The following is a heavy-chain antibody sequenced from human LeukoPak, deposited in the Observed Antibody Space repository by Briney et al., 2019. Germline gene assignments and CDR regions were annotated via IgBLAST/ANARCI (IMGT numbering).Heavy chain of an antibody. CDR1: GFTFSSYS. V-gene: IGHV3-21*01. D-gene: IGHD6-19*01. J-gene: IGHJ4*02. CDR2: ISSSSSYI. CDR3: AREEAVAGQYYFDY. Sequence: GGSLRLSCAASGFTFSSYSMNWVRQAPGKGLEWVSSISSSSSYIYYADSVKGRFTISRDNAKNSLYLQMNSLRAEDTAVYYCAREEAVAGQYYFDYWGQGTLVTVSS.